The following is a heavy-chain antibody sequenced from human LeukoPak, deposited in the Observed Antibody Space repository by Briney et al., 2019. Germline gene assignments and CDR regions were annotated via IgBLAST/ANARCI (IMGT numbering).Heavy chain of an antibody. D-gene: IGHD6-19*01. J-gene: IGHJ6*02. CDR2: IYHSGST. CDR1: GGSISSGGYS. Sequence: SETLSLTCAVSGGSISSGGYSWSWIRQPPGKGLEWIGYIYHSGSTYYNPSLKSRVTISVDRSKNQFSLKLSSVTAADTAVYYCARDRSNPSGGWYGGGYYYYYGMDVWGQGTTVTVSS. V-gene: IGHV4-30-2*01. CDR3: ARDRSNPSGGWYGGGYYYYYGMDV.